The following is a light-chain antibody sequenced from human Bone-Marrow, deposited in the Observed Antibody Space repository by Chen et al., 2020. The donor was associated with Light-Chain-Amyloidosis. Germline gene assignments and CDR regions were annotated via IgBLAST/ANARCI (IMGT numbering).Light chain of an antibody. Sequence: SYVLTQPSSVSVAPGQTATIACGGNNIGSTSVHWYQQTPGQAPLLVVYDDSDRPSGIPERFSGANSGNTATLTISRVEAGDEADYYCQVWDRSSDRAGFGGGTKL. CDR3: QVWDRSSDRAG. J-gene: IGLJ3*02. CDR1: NIGSTS. CDR2: DDS. V-gene: IGLV3-21*02.